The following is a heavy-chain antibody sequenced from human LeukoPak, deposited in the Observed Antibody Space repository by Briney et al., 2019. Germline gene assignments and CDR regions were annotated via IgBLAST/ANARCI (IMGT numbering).Heavy chain of an antibody. V-gene: IGHV4-59*08. CDR1: GGSISSYY. CDR3: ARTRGQWLVPGVFDP. J-gene: IGHJ5*02. D-gene: IGHD6-19*01. Sequence: SETLSLTCTVSGGSISSYYWSWIRQPPGKGLEWIGDIYYSGSTNYNPSLKSRVTISVDTSKNQFSLKLSSVTAADTAVYYCARTRGQWLVPGVFDPWGQGTLVTVSS. CDR2: IYYSGST.